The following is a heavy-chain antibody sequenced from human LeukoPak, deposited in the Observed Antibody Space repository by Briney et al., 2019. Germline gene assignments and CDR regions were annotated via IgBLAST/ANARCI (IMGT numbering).Heavy chain of an antibody. CDR1: GGSFSGYY. CDR3: ARLTLDYGDLH. V-gene: IGHV4-34*01. D-gene: IGHD4-17*01. CDR2: INHSGST. Sequence: KSSETLSLTCAVYGGSFSGYYWSWIRQPPGKGLEWIGEINHSGSTNYNPSLKSRVTISVDRSKNQFSLKLSSVTAADTAMYYCARLTLDYGDLHWGQGTLVTVSS. J-gene: IGHJ4*02.